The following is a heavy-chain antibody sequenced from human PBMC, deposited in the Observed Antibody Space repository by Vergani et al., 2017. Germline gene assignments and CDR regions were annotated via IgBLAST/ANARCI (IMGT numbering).Heavy chain of an antibody. V-gene: IGHV3-23*01. Sequence: EVQLLESGGGLVQPGGSLRLSCAASGFTFSSYAMSWVRQAPGKGLEWVSAISGSGDTTYYADSVKGRFTISRDNSKNTLYLQMNSLRVVDTAVYYCAKEGRSIAGRIDYWGQGTLVTVSS. J-gene: IGHJ4*02. D-gene: IGHD6-6*01. CDR1: GFTFSSYA. CDR3: AKEGRSIAGRIDY. CDR2: ISGSGDTT.